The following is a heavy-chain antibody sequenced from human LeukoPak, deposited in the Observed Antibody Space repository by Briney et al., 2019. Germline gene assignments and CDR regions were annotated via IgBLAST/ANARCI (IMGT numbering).Heavy chain of an antibody. Sequence: SGPELVKHTQTLTLTCTFSGFSLSTTGICVSWIRQPPGKALEWLARIDWDDDKYYSTSLKTRLTISKDTSKNQVVLTMTNMDPVDTATYYCARLVVVAATINFDYWGQGTLVTVSS. V-gene: IGHV2-70*11. CDR1: GFSLSTTGIC. J-gene: IGHJ4*02. CDR3: ARLVVVAATINFDY. CDR2: IDWDDDK. D-gene: IGHD2-15*01.